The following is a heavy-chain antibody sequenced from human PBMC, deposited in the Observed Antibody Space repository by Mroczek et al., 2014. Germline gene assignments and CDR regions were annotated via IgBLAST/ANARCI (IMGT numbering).Heavy chain of an antibody. V-gene: IGHV4-34*01. CDR3: ARGASDSSGYLLDY. J-gene: IGHJ4*02. CDR2: INHSGST. CDR1: GGSFSGYY. D-gene: IGHD3-22*01. Sequence: QVQLQESGAGLLKPSETLSLTCAVYGGSFSGYYWSWIRQPPGKGLEWIGEINHSGSTNYNPSLKSRVTISVDTSKNQFSLKLSSVTAADTAVYYCARGASDSSGYLLDYWGQGTLVTVSS.